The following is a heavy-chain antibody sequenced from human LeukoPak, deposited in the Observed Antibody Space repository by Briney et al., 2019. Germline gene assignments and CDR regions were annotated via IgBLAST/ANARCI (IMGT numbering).Heavy chain of an antibody. D-gene: IGHD4-17*01. J-gene: IGHJ4*02. V-gene: IGHV4-61*03. CDR3: ARVGPRQLYGDYVLSLDY. Sequence: SETLSLTCTVSGGSVSSGSYYWSWIRQPPGKGLEWIGYIYYSGSTNYNPSLKSRVTISVDTSKNHFSLKLSSLTAADTAVYYCARVGPRQLYGDYVLSLDYWGQGTLVTVSS. CDR1: GGSVSSGSYY. CDR2: IYYSGST.